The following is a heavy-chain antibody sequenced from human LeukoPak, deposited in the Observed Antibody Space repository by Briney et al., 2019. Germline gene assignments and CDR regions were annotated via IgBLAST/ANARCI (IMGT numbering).Heavy chain of an antibody. V-gene: IGHV4-34*01. CDR3: ARGAAGCSSGWYAVVRPGWFDP. CDR2: INHSGST. D-gene: IGHD6-19*01. J-gene: IGHJ5*02. CDR1: GGSFSGYY. Sequence: SETLSLTCAVYGGSFSGYYWSWIRQPPGKGLEWIGEINHSGSTNYNPSLKSRVTISVDTSKNQFSLKLSSVTAADTAVYYCARGAAGCSSGWYAVVRPGWFDPWGQGTLVTVSS.